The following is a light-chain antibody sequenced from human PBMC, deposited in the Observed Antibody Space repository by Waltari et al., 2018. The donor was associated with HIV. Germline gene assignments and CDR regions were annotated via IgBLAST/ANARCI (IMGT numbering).Light chain of an antibody. CDR2: SND. Sequence: QSVLTQPPSASGAPGQRVTISCSGSSSNIGTNTVNWYQQFPGMAPKVVIYSNDQRPSGVPDRFSVSKSGTSASLAISGLQSEDEADYFCAAWDDSLNIWVFGGGAKLTVL. CDR1: SSNIGTNT. V-gene: IGLV1-44*01. CDR3: AAWDDSLNIWV. J-gene: IGLJ3*02.